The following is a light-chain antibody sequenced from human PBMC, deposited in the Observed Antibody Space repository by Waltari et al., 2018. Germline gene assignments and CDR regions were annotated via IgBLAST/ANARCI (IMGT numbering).Light chain of an antibody. Sequence: DVVMTQSPLALPVTLGQPASISCRSSQSLVHSDGKTYLNWFQQRTGQSPRRLIYLVSNRDSGVPDRFSGSGSGTDFTLKISRVEAEDVGVYYCMQETHWPPYTFGQGTKLEIK. V-gene: IGKV2-30*02. CDR3: MQETHWPPYT. CDR2: LVS. CDR1: QSLVHSDGKTY. J-gene: IGKJ2*01.